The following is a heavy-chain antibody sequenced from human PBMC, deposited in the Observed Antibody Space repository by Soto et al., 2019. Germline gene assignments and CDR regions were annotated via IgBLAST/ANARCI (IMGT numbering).Heavy chain of an antibody. CDR3: ARDPGSIAVAGTI. V-gene: IGHV3-53*01. Sequence: PGGSLILSCAASGFSVSSNYMSWVRQAPGKGLEWVSVIYTGGSTHYADSVEVRFTISRDISKNTLYLQMNSLRAEDTAVYYCARDPGSIAVAGTIWGQGT. CDR2: IYTGGST. CDR1: GFSVSSNY. J-gene: IGHJ4*02. D-gene: IGHD6-19*01.